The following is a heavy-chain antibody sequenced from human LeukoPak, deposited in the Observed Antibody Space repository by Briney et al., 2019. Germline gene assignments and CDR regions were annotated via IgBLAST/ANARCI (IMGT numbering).Heavy chain of an antibody. Sequence: GGSLRLSCAASGFTFSSYGMHWVRQAPGKGLEWVAFIRYDGSNKYYADSVKGRFTISRDNSKNTLYLQMNSLRAEDTAVYYCAKDGSWELPNSFYDFDYWGQGTLVTVSS. J-gene: IGHJ4*02. CDR1: GFTFSSYG. D-gene: IGHD1-26*01. V-gene: IGHV3-30*02. CDR2: IRYDGSNK. CDR3: AKDGSWELPNSFYDFDY.